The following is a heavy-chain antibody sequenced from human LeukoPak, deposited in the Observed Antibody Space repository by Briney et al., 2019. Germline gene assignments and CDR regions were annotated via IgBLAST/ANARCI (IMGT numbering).Heavy chain of an antibody. V-gene: IGHV1-69*04. CDR1: GGTFSSYA. Sequence: ASMKVSCKASGGTFSSYAISWVRQAPGQGLEWMGRIIPILGIANYAQKFQGRVTITADKSTSTAYMELSSLRSEDTAVYYCARDARYSSSWYGAPYYYYYYGMDVWGQGTTVTVSS. CDR3: ARDARYSSSWYGAPYYYYYYGMDV. J-gene: IGHJ6*02. CDR2: IIPILGIA. D-gene: IGHD6-13*01.